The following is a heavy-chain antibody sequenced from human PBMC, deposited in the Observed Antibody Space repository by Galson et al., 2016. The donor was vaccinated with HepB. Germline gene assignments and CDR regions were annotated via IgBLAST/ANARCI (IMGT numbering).Heavy chain of an antibody. CDR3: AREHATESLDA. Sequence: SVKVSCKASGYTFTSQYMHWVRQAPGHGLEWMGVIEPSLGNTRNAQKFKGRLTMTRDTSTTTVSMELSSLRSDDTAVYFWAREHATESLDAWGQGTLVTVSS. J-gene: IGHJ5*02. V-gene: IGHV1-46*01. CDR1: GYTFTSQY. CDR2: IEPSLGNT.